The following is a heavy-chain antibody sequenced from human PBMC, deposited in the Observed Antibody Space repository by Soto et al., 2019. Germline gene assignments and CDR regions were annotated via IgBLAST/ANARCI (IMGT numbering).Heavy chain of an antibody. Sequence: QEQLMESGGGVVKPGRSLRLSCAASGFTFRTYAMHWVRQAPGKGLEWVAVISSDGRKEFYVDSVKDRFTISRDNSKNTLYLQMNSPRTDDTAIYYCARDNGGYWGQGTLVTVSS. V-gene: IGHV3-30*04. CDR2: ISSDGRKE. CDR3: ARDNGGY. CDR1: GFTFRTYA. J-gene: IGHJ4*02. D-gene: IGHD2-8*01.